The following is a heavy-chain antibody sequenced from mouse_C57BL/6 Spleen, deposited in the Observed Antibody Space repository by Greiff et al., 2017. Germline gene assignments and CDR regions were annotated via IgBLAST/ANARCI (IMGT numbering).Heavy chain of an antibody. CDR2: IDPETGGT. V-gene: IGHV1-15*01. Sequence: QVQLQQSGAELVRPGASVTLSCKASGYTFTDYEMHWVKQTPVHGLEWIGAIDPETGGTAYNQKFKGKAILTADKSSSTAYMELRSLTSEDSAVYYCTRADGSSYGYFDVWGTGTTVTVSS. CDR3: TRADGSSYGYFDV. D-gene: IGHD1-1*01. CDR1: GYTFTDYE. J-gene: IGHJ1*03.